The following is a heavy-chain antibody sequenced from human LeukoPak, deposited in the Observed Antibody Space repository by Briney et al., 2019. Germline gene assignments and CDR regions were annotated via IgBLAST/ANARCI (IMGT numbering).Heavy chain of an antibody. J-gene: IGHJ6*02. CDR2: IYYSGST. D-gene: IGHD3-9*01. CDR1: GGSISSYY. Sequence: SETLSLTCTVSGGSISSYYWSWIRQPPGKGLEWIGYIYYSGSTNYNPSLKSRVTISVDTSKNQFSLKLSSVTAADTAVYYCARVSEIPFDRLDYGMDVWGQGTTVTVSS. V-gene: IGHV4-59*01. CDR3: ARVSEIPFDRLDYGMDV.